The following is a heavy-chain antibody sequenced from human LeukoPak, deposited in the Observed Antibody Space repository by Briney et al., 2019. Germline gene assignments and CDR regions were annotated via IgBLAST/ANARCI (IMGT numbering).Heavy chain of an antibody. CDR3: AREEGAPSAIRRAYGMDV. V-gene: IGHV1-18*01. CDR2: ISAYNGNT. CDR1: GYTFTSYG. D-gene: IGHD2-2*02. J-gene: IGHJ6*02. Sequence: ASVKVSCKASGYTFTSYGISWVRPAPGQGLEWMGWISAYNGNTNYAQKLQGRVTMTTDTSTSTAYMELRSLRSDDTAVYYCAREEGAPSAIRRAYGMDVWGQGTTVTVSS.